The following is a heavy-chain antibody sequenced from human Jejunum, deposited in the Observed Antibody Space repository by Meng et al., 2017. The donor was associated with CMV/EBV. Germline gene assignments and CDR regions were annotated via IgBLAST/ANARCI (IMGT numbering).Heavy chain of an antibody. J-gene: IGHJ4*02. CDR3: ATYYTGNYYFFDF. V-gene: IGHV3-23*01. D-gene: IGHD3-3*01. CDR2: IVGGGGST. Sequence: SGFIFSNYGMHWVRQAPGKGLEWVSTIVGGGGSTYYPDSVKGRFTTSRDNYKNTLYLQMNSLRAEDTALYYCATYYTGNYYFFDFWGQGTLVTVSS. CDR1: GFIFSNYG.